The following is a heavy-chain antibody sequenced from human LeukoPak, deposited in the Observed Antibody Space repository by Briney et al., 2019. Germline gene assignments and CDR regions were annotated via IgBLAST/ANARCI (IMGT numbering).Heavy chain of an antibody. J-gene: IGHJ4*02. Sequence: ASVKVSCKASGYTFTGYYMHWVRQAPGQGLEWMGWINPNSGGTNYAQKFQGRVTMTRDTSISTAYMELSRLRSDDTAVYYCARSRARVPAALRIAAVLYAHAYWGQGTLVTVSS. CDR1: GYTFTGYY. D-gene: IGHD2-2*01. CDR3: ARSRARVPAALRIAAVLYAHAY. V-gene: IGHV1-2*02. CDR2: INPNSGGT.